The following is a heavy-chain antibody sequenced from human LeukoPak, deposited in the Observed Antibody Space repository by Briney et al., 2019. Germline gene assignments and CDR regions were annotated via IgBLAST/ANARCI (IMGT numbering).Heavy chain of an antibody. CDR3: ARDPGMFEGFDP. CDR1: GGSFSGYY. CDR2: ISSSSSTI. Sequence: HPSETLSLTCAVYGGSFSGYYWSWIRQPPGKGLEWVSYISSSSSTIYYADSVKGRFTISRDNAKNSLYLQMNSLRDEDTAVYYCARDPGMFEGFDPWGQGTLVTVSS. V-gene: IGHV3-48*02. J-gene: IGHJ5*02. D-gene: IGHD1-1*01.